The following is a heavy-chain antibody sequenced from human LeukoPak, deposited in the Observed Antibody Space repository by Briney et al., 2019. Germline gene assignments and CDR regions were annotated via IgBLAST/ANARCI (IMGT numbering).Heavy chain of an antibody. CDR3: AGADGYSYGRDAFDI. V-gene: IGHV3-21*01. Sequence: GGSLRLSCAASGFTFSSYSMNWVRQAPGKGLEWVSSISSSSSYIYYADSVKGRFTISRDNAKNSLYLQMNSLRAEDTAVYYCAGADGYSYGRDAFDIWGQGTMVTVSS. CDR1: GFTFSSYS. CDR2: ISSSSSYI. D-gene: IGHD5-18*01. J-gene: IGHJ3*02.